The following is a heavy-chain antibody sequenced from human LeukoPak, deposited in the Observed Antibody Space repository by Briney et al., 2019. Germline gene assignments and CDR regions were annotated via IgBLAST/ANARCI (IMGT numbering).Heavy chain of an antibody. D-gene: IGHD4-17*01. Sequence: PGGSLRLSCAASGFPLRSYNMNWVRQASGKGLEWVSYISGGETTIYYADSVEGRFTISRDNAKNSLYLQMSSLRVEDTAVYYCARISGVTIRSWGQGTLVTVSS. CDR2: ISGGETTI. CDR1: GFPLRSYN. CDR3: ARISGVTIRS. V-gene: IGHV3-48*04. J-gene: IGHJ4*02.